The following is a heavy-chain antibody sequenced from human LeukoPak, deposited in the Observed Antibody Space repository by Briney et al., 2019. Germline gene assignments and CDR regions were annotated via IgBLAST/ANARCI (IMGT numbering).Heavy chain of an antibody. J-gene: IGHJ4*02. CDR2: INPNSGGT. CDR3: ASSPLGYCSGGSCYRTFDH. Sequence: ASVKVSCKASGYTFTGYYMHWVRQAPGQGLEWMGWINPNSGGTNYAQKFQGRVTMTRDTSISTAYMELSSLRSEDTAVYYCASSPLGYCSGGSCYRTFDHWGQGTLVTVSS. V-gene: IGHV1-2*02. CDR1: GYTFTGYY. D-gene: IGHD2-15*01.